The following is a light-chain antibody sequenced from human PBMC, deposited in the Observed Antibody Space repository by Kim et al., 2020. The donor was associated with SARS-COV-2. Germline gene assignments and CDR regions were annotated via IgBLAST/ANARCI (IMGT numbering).Light chain of an antibody. CDR1: SSNIGSRT. CDR2: LTN. J-gene: IGLJ7*01. V-gene: IGLV1-44*01. CDR3: AVWDDSLNGL. Sequence: PGLGVTFSCAGGSSNIGSRTVNWYQQVPGTAPRLIIYLTNHRPAGVPDRFSGSKSGTSATLAISGLQPDDEAYYYCAVWDDSLNGLFGGGTQLTVL.